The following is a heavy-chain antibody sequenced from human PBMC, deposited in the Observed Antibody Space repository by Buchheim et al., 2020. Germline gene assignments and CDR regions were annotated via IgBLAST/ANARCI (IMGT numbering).Heavy chain of an antibody. CDR3: ARDQNSGSLDY. CDR1: GFTFSSYG. CDR2: IWYNGSNK. J-gene: IGHJ4*02. D-gene: IGHD1-26*01. Sequence: QVQLVESGGGVVQPGRSLRLSCAASGFTFSSYGMHWVRQAPGKGLEWVAVIWYNGSNKYYAEYVKGRFTISRENSKNTVYLQMNSLRAEDTAVYYCARDQNSGSLDYWGQGTL. V-gene: IGHV3-33*01.